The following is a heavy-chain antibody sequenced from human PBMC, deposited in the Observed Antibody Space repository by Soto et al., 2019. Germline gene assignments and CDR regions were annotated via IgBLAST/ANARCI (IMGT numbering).Heavy chain of an antibody. D-gene: IGHD2-2*01. V-gene: IGHV5-10-1*01. Sequence: GESLKISCKGSGYSFTSYWISWVRQMPGKGLEWMGRIDPSDSYTNYSPSFQGHVTISADKSISTAYLQWSSLKASDAAMYYCARQDCSSTSCYGSNWFDPWGQGTLVTVSS. CDR3: ARQDCSSTSCYGSNWFDP. CDR2: IDPSDSYT. J-gene: IGHJ5*02. CDR1: GYSFTSYW.